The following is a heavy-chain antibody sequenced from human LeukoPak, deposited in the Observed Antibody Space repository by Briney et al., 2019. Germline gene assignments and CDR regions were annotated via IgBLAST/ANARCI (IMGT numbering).Heavy chain of an antibody. Sequence: SVKVSCKASGFSFTNSAVQWVRQARGQRLEWIGWIVVGSGNTNYAQKFQERVTITRDRSTSTAYLELSRLRSDDTAVYYCARGGDFWRGLTSDAFDIWGQGTMVTVSS. V-gene: IGHV1-58*01. D-gene: IGHD3-3*01. CDR3: ARGGDFWRGLTSDAFDI. CDR2: IVVGSGNT. J-gene: IGHJ3*02. CDR1: GFSFTNSA.